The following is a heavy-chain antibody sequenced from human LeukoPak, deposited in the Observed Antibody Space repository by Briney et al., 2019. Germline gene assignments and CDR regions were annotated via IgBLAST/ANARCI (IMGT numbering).Heavy chain of an antibody. V-gene: IGHV4-4*02. J-gene: IGHJ4*02. CDR1: GGSISSSYW. CDR2: IYHSGST. D-gene: IGHD2-2*01. CDR3: ARRRRILGNIVVVPAAALGRYYFDY. Sequence: SETLSLTCAVSGGSISSSYWWSWIRQPPGKGLEWIGEIYHSGSTNYNLSLKSRVTISVDKSKNQFSLKLSSVTAADTAVYYCARRRRILGNIVVVPAAALGRYYFDYWGQGTLVTVSS.